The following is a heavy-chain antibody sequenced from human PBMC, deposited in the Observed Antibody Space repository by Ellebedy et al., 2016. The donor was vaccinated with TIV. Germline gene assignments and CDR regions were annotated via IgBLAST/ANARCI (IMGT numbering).Heavy chain of an antibody. CDR3: ARDHGDDDDWLDP. J-gene: IGHJ5*02. CDR2: INYSGRT. Sequence: SETLSLXXTVSGDSVSSTAYYWAWIRQPPGKGLEGIGSINYSGRTYYNPSLKSRVTISVDTSKDQFSLKLLSVTAADTAVYYCARDHGDDDDWLDPWGQGILVPVSS. V-gene: IGHV4-39*01. CDR1: GDSVSSTAYY. D-gene: IGHD4-17*01.